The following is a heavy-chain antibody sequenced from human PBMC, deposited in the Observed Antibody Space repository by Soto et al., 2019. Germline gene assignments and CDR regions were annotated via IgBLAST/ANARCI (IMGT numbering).Heavy chain of an antibody. D-gene: IGHD2-15*01. V-gene: IGHV4-39*01. J-gene: IGHJ4*02. CDR2: IFSSGTT. CDR3: ARLPCSGSCFRGDY. CDR1: GGSISSSTYY. Sequence: QLQLQESGPGLVKPSETLSLTCTVSGGSISSSTYYWGWIRQPPGKGLEWIGSIFSSGTTYYNPSLKSPVTLTVDTSKNRFSLKLSSVTAADTAVYYCARLPCSGSCFRGDYWGQGTLVTVS.